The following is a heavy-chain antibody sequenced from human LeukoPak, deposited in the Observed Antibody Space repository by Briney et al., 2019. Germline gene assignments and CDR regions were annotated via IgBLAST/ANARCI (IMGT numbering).Heavy chain of an antibody. Sequence: GGSLRLSCAASGFTFSSYAMSWVRQAPGKGLEWVSAISGSGGSTYYADSVKGRITISRDNSKNTLYLQMNSLRAEDTAVYYCAKYREWLRFYYFDYWGQGTLVTVSS. J-gene: IGHJ4*02. CDR3: AKYREWLRFYYFDY. CDR2: ISGSGGST. CDR1: GFTFSSYA. V-gene: IGHV3-23*01. D-gene: IGHD5-12*01.